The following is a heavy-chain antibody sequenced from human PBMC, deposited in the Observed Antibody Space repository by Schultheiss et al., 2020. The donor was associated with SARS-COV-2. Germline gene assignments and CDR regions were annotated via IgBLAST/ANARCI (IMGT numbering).Heavy chain of an antibody. J-gene: IGHJ4*02. CDR2: IYHSGST. D-gene: IGHD6-13*01. Sequence: GSLRLSCTVSGGSISSSSYYWGWIRQPPGKGLEWIGSIYHSGSTYYNPSLKSRVTISVDTSKNQFSLKLSSVTAADTAVYYCATLAAAVHQPDYWGQGTLVTVSS. CDR3: ATLAAAVHQPDY. V-gene: IGHV4-39*07. CDR1: GGSISSSSYY.